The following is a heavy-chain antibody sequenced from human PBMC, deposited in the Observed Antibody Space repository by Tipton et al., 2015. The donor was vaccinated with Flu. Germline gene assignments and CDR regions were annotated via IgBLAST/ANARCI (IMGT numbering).Heavy chain of an antibody. CDR2: ILGNGNT. CDR1: GASLSGGGYY. V-gene: IGHV4-31*03. J-gene: IGHJ4*02. Sequence: TLSLTCTVSGASLSGGGYYWSWIRQYPGKGLEWIGHILGNGNTFYKPSLKSRFTLSLDTSKTQFSLNVTPVTAADTAVYYCATLAITALYDFDYWGQGTLVTVSS. CDR3: ATLAITALYDFDY. D-gene: IGHD1-20*01.